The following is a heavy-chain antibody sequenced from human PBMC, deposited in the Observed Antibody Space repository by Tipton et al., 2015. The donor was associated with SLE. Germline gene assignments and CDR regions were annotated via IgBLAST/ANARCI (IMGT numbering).Heavy chain of an antibody. J-gene: IGHJ4*02. CDR1: GFTFSNYG. D-gene: IGHD5-24*01. V-gene: IGHV3-30*02. CDR2: IRYDGSKD. CDR3: ATEKDPKRWLQSAFDC. Sequence: SLRLSCTASGFTFSNYGMHWVRQAPDKGLEWVAFIRYDGSKDHYADSVKGRFTISRDNSKNRLYVQMNSLRAEDTAVYYCATEKDPKRWLQSAFDCWGQGTLVTVSS.